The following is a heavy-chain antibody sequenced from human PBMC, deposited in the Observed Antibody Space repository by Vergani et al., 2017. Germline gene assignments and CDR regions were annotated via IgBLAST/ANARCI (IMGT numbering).Heavy chain of an antibody. D-gene: IGHD3-22*01. Sequence: EVQLVQSGAEVKKPGASLKFSCQISGYSFTNYWIGWVRQMPGKGLEWMGIIHPADSDTRYSPSFQGQVTISVDKSISTAYLQRSSLRASDSAMYYCARLYGRDSSGSKYFDYWGQGTLVTVSS. CDR1: GYSFTNYW. V-gene: IGHV5-51*01. CDR2: IHPADSDT. CDR3: ARLYGRDSSGSKYFDY. J-gene: IGHJ4*02.